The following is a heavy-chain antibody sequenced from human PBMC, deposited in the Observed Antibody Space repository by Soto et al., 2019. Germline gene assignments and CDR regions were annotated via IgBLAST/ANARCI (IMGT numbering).Heavy chain of an antibody. J-gene: IGHJ6*02. CDR3: ATGAYCSGGSCSDYYYYYYGMDL. D-gene: IGHD2-15*01. CDR1: GFTFRSSA. CDR2: LVVGTGNT. Sequence: SVKVSCKTSGFTFRSSAVQWVRQARGQRLEWIGWLVVGTGNTNYAQKFQQRVTISSDRSTNTVSMELSSLTSEDTAVYYCATGAYCSGGSCSDYYYYYYGMDLWGQGTTVTVPS. V-gene: IGHV1-58*01.